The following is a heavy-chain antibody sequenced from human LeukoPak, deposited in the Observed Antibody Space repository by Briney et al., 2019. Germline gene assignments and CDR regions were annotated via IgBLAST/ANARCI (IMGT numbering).Heavy chain of an antibody. Sequence: ASVTDSLMPSLYTLNTKKMHGVRPAPGQGLEWMGWMNPNSGDTKYAQKFQGRVTLTRDTSLTTAYMELSRLRSDDTAVYLSVTDPYTSSSGRFDSWGQGSLVTVSS. D-gene: IGHD6-6*01. J-gene: IGHJ5*01. V-gene: IGHV1-2*02. CDR2: MNPNSGDT. CDR3: VTDPYTSSSGRFDS. CDR1: LYTLNTKK.